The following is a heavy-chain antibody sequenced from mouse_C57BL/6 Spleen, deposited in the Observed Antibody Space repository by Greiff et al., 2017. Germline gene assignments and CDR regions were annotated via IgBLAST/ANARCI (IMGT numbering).Heavy chain of an antibody. V-gene: IGHV1-55*01. J-gene: IGHJ4*01. CDR3: ARRYGSSAMDY. D-gene: IGHD1-1*01. Sequence: QVQLQQSGAELVKPGASVKMSCKASGYTFTSYWITWVKQRPGQGLEWIGDIYPGSGSTNYNEKFKSKATLTVDTSSSTAYMQLSSLTSEDSAVYYCARRYGSSAMDYWGQGTSVTVSS. CDR1: GYTFTSYW. CDR2: IYPGSGST.